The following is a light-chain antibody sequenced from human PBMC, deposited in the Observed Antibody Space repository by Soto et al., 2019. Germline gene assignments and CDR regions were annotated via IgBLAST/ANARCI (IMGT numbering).Light chain of an antibody. V-gene: IGKV3-20*01. CDR2: GAS. Sequence: EIVLTQSPGTLSLSPGERATLSCRASQSVSSSYLAWYQHKPGPAPRLPIYGASSRPTDIPDRFSGSGSGTDFALTISNMEPEDFAGYYSEQYGSSPPGLTFGGGTKVESK. CDR3: EQYGSSPPGLT. CDR1: QSVSSSY. J-gene: IGKJ4*01.